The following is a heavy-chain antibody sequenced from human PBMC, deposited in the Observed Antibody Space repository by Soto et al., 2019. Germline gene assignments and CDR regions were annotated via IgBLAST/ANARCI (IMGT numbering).Heavy chain of an antibody. Sequence: PGGSLSLSCAASGFKFSNYAMSWVRQAPGKGLEWVSAISGSGGSTYYADSVKGRFTISRDNSKNTLYLQMNSLRAEDTAVYYCAKIAATDIPLVTLSNYYYYYGMDVWGQGTTVTVSS. CDR3: AKIAATDIPLVTLSNYYYYYGMDV. D-gene: IGHD6-13*01. CDR1: GFKFSNYA. J-gene: IGHJ6*02. V-gene: IGHV3-23*01. CDR2: ISGSGGST.